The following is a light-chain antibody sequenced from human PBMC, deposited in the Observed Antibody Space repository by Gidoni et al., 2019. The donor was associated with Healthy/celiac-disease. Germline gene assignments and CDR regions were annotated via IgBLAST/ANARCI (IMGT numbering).Light chain of an antibody. J-gene: IGKJ1*01. CDR2: AAS. CDR1: QSISSY. Sequence: DIQMTQSPSSLSASVGDRVTITCRASQSISSYLNWYQQTTGNAPKLLIYAASSWQSGVPSRCSGRGSGTDFTLTISSLQPEDVATYYWQQSYSTPRTFGQGTKVEIK. CDR3: QQSYSTPRT. V-gene: IGKV1-39*01.